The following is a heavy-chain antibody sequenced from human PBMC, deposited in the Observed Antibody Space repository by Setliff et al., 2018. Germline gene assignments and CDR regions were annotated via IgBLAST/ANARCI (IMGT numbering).Heavy chain of an antibody. CDR3: ARRGYYYGWGDSNAFDI. CDR2: IYYSGTT. J-gene: IGHJ3*02. D-gene: IGHD3-10*01. V-gene: IGHV4-39*01. Sequence: SETLSLTCTVSGGSISSSGYYWGWIRQPPGKGLEWIGSIYYSGTTYYNPSLKSRVTISVDTSKNQFSLKLSSVTAADTAVYYCARRGYYYGWGDSNAFDIWGQGTMVTVS. CDR1: GGSISSSGYY.